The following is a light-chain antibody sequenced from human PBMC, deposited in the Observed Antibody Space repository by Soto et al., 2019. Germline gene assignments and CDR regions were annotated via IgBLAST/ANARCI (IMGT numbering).Light chain of an antibody. Sequence: QSVLTQPASVSGSPGQSITISCTGNSIDVGGYNYVSWYQQHPGKAPKLMIYDVSNRPSGVSNRFSGSKSGNTASLTISGLQAEDEADYYCSSFTGSSTLFGGGTKLTVL. V-gene: IGLV2-14*01. CDR2: DVS. J-gene: IGLJ2*01. CDR1: SIDVGGYNY. CDR3: SSFTGSSTL.